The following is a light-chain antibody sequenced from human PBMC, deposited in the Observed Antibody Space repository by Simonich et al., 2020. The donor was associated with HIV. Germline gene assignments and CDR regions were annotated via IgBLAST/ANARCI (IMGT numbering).Light chain of an antibody. CDR3: QSYHTSNVI. V-gene: IGLV6-57*03. J-gene: IGLJ2*01. Sequence: FMLTQPHSVSASPGKTVTISCTRRSGSIARNYVQWYPQRPGSAPTTVIYEDNQRPSGVPYRFSCAIDSSSNSASLTISGLKTEDEADYYCQSYHTSNVIFGGGTKLTV. CDR1: SGSIARNY. CDR2: EDN.